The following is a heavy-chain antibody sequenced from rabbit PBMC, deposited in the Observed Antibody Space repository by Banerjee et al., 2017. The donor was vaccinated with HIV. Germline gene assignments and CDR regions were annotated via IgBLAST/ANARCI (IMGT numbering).Heavy chain of an antibody. CDR2: LHAGFSGDT. D-gene: IGHD4-1*01. J-gene: IGHJ4*01. CDR3: ARDLAGVIGWNFNL. Sequence: QEQLVESGGGLVQPEGSLTLTCKAAGFELSSSYYISWVRQAPGKGLEWIACLHAGFSGDTDYASWAKGRFTISKTSSTTVTLQMTSLTAADTATYFCARDLAGVIGWNFNLWGPGTLVTVS. CDR1: GFELSSSYY. V-gene: IGHV1S45*01.